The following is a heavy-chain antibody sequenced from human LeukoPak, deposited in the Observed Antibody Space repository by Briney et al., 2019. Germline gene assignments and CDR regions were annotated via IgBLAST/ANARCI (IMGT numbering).Heavy chain of an antibody. J-gene: IGHJ4*02. Sequence: SETLSLTCTVTGGSISSSSYYWGWIRQPPGKGLEWIGSIYYSGSTYYNPSLKSRVTISVDTSKNQFSLKLSSVTAADTAVYYCARQPSGYSSSWYYFDYWGQGTLVTVSS. CDR1: GGSISSSSYY. CDR2: IYYSGST. V-gene: IGHV4-39*01. CDR3: ARQPSGYSSSWYYFDY. D-gene: IGHD6-13*01.